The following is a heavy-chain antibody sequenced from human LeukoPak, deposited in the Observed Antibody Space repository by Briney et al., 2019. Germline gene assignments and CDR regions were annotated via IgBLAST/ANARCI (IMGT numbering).Heavy chain of an antibody. CDR1: GFTFSDYY. CDR2: ITTTDRTI. CDR3: ARGGGLDV. V-gene: IGHV3-11*01. D-gene: IGHD3-16*01. J-gene: IGHJ6*02. Sequence: GGSLRLSCAVSGFTFSDYYMSWIRQAPGKGLEWVSYITTTDRTIYYATSVKGRFTISRDNAQNSLYLQMSNLRAEDTAVYFCARGGGLDVWGQGATVTVSS.